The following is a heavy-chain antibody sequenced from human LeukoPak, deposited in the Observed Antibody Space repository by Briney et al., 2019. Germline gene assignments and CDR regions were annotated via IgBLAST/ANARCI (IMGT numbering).Heavy chain of an antibody. D-gene: IGHD5-24*01. Sequence: GGSLRLSCAASGFTFSSYSMNWVRQAPGKGLEWVSSISSSSSYIYYADSVKGRFTISRDNSKNTLYLQMNSLRAEDTAVYYCAREEKRWLQFFDYWGQGTLVTVSS. J-gene: IGHJ4*02. CDR3: AREEKRWLQFFDY. V-gene: IGHV3-21*01. CDR2: ISSSSSYI. CDR1: GFTFSSYS.